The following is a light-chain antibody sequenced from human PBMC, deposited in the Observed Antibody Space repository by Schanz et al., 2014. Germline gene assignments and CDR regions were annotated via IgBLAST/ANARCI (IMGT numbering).Light chain of an antibody. J-gene: IGLJ2*01. V-gene: IGLV2-11*01. CDR1: SSDVGGYNY. Sequence: QSALTQPRSVSGSPGQSVTISCTGASSDVGGYNYVSWYQQHPGKAPKLIIYDVSRRPSGVPDRFSGSKSGNTASLTISGLQAEDEADYYCCSYAGSIGVFGGGTKLTVL. CDR2: DVS. CDR3: CSYAGSIGV.